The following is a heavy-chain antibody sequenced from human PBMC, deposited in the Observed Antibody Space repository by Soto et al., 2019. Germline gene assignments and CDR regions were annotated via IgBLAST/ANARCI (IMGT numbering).Heavy chain of an antibody. CDR1: GFTFSSYA. V-gene: IGHV3-23*01. CDR2: ISGSGGTT. Sequence: EVQLLESGGGLVQPGGSLRLSCAASGFTFSSYAMSWVRQAPGKGLEWVSAISGSGGTTYYADSVKGRSTFSRDNSKNTLYLPMNGLRAEDTAVYYCAKTALGWFSAFDIWGQGTMVTVSS. J-gene: IGHJ3*02. CDR3: AKTALGWFSAFDI. D-gene: IGHD6-19*01.